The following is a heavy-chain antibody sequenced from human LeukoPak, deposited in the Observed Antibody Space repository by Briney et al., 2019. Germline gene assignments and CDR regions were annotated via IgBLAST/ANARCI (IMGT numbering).Heavy chain of an antibody. CDR1: GFTFNSYT. CDR2: ISGSTNYI. V-gene: IGHV3-21*01. CDR3: ARSRSSSPYDKNLNY. Sequence: PGGSLRLSCTASGFTFNSYTMSWVREAPGKGLEWVASISGSTNYIYHAASVKGGFSISRDDAQSSVYLQMNSLKDEDTAVYYCARSRSSSPYDKNLNYWGQGTLVTVSS. J-gene: IGHJ4*02. D-gene: IGHD3-10*01.